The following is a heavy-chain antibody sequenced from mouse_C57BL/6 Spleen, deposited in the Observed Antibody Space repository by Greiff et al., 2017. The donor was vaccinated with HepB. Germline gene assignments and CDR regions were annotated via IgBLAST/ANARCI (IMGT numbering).Heavy chain of an antibody. J-gene: IGHJ1*03. CDR3: ARDGSSPYWDFDD. CDR2: SDPANGNT. D-gene: IGHD1-1*01. Sequence: VQLQQSVAELVRPGASVKLSCTASGSNIKNTYMHWVKQRPEQSLEWIGRSDPANGNTKYAPKFQGKATRTADTSTNTADLQLSSLTSEDTAIYYCARDGSSPYWDFDDWGTGTTVTVSS. V-gene: IGHV14-3*01. CDR1: GSNIKNTY.